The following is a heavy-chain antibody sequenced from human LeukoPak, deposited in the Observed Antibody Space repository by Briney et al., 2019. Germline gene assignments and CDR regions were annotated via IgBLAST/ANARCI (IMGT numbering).Heavy chain of an antibody. CDR2: ISYDGSNK. V-gene: IGHV3-30*03. CDR1: GFTFSSYG. Sequence: PGGSLRLSCAASGFTFSSYGMHWVRQAPGKGLERVAVISYDGSNKYYADSVKGRFTISRDNSKNTLYLQMNSLRAEDTAVYYCAISGYSYDRTPDYWGEGTLVTVSS. D-gene: IGHD5-18*01. J-gene: IGHJ4*02. CDR3: AISGYSYDRTPDY.